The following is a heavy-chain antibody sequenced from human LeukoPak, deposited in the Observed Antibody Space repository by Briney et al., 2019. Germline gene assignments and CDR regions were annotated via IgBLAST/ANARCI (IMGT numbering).Heavy chain of an antibody. Sequence: GGSLRLSCAASGFTFSSYTMNWGRQAPGQGLEWVSAVSDSIDVHYSDSVKGRFTISRDNARNSLYLQMNSLRDEDTAVYYCARDGSHTAHCDYWGQGTLGSVSS. CDR2: VSDSIDV. CDR1: GFTFSSYT. J-gene: IGHJ4*02. V-gene: IGHV3-48*02. D-gene: IGHD5-18*01. CDR3: ARDGSHTAHCDY.